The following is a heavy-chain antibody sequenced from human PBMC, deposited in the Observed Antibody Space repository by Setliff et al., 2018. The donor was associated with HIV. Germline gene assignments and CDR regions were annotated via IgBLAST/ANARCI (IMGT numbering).Heavy chain of an antibody. Sequence: ASVKVSCKVYGYTLSELSIHWVRQAPGKGLEWMGYFDPQDGETVYAQKFQGRVTMTTGTSTSTAYMELRSLRSDDTAVYYCARAYDVLTGYFDYWGQGTLVTVST. J-gene: IGHJ4*02. V-gene: IGHV1-24*01. CDR3: ARAYDVLTGYFDY. D-gene: IGHD3-9*01. CDR1: GYTLSELS. CDR2: FDPQDGET.